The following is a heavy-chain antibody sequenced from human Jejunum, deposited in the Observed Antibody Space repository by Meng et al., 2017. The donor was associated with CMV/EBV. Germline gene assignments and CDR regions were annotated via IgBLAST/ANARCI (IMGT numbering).Heavy chain of an antibody. CDR3: ATYCTDTVCRAFDI. Sequence: GFTCSNYWMTWVRQAPGKGLEWLANIKHDGGETYYAASVKGRFTISRDNAKKSLFLQMNSLGADDTAVYYCATYCTDTVCRAFDIWGHGTLVTVSS. CDR2: IKHDGGET. V-gene: IGHV3-7*01. D-gene: IGHD2-8*01. J-gene: IGHJ3*02. CDR1: GFTCSNYW.